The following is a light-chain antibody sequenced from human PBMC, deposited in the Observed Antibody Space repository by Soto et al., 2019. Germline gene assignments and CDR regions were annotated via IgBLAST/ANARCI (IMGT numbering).Light chain of an antibody. CDR1: SSDVGTYNL. V-gene: IGLV2-23*01. CDR3: CSYAGSRTLV. Sequence: QSALTQPASVSGSPGQSITISCTGTSSDVGTYNLVSWYQQHPGKAPKLMIYEGSKRPSGVSNRLSGSKSGNTASLTISGLQAEDKADYYCCSYAGSRTLVFGGGTKLTVL. CDR2: EGS. J-gene: IGLJ2*01.